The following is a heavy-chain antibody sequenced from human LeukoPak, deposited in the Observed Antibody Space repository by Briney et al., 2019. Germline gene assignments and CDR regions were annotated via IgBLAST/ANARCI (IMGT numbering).Heavy chain of an antibody. CDR1: GFTFSSSG. CDR2: ISYDGSNK. D-gene: IGHD3-10*01. V-gene: IGHV3-30*18. CDR3: AKAYGSGSYWYFDL. Sequence: GGSLRLSCAASGFTFSSSGMHWVRQAPGKGLEWVAVISYDGSNKYYADSVKGRFTISRDNSKNTLYLQMNSLRAEDTAVYYCAKAYGSGSYWYFDLWGRGTLVTVSS. J-gene: IGHJ2*01.